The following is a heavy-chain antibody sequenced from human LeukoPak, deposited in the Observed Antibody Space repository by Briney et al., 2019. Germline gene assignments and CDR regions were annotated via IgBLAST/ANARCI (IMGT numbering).Heavy chain of an antibody. D-gene: IGHD3-10*01. CDR2: MNPNSGNT. CDR3: ARREYGSGSYHLVY. Sequence: ASVKVSCKASGYTFTSYDINWVRQAAGQGLEWMGWMNPNSGNTGYAQKFQGRVAMTTNTSISTAYMELSSLRSEDTAVYYCARREYGSGSYHLVYWGQGTLVTVSS. CDR1: GYTFTSYD. J-gene: IGHJ4*02. V-gene: IGHV1-8*01.